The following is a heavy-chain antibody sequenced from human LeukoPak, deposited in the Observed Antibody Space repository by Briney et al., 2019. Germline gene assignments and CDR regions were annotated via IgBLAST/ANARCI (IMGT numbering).Heavy chain of an antibody. D-gene: IGHD2-2*01. Sequence: GGSLRLSCAASGFTFSSYEMNWVRQAPGKGLEWVSAISGSGGSTYYADSVKGRFTISRDNSKNTLYLQMNSLRAEDTAVYYCARFYCSSTSCYARAPVGYYYYMDVWGKGTTVTVSS. J-gene: IGHJ6*03. CDR2: ISGSGGST. V-gene: IGHV3-23*01. CDR1: GFTFSSYE. CDR3: ARFYCSSTSCYARAPVGYYYYMDV.